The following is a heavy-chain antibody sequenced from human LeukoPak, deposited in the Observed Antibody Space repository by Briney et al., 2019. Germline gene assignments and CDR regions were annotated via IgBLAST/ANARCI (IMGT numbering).Heavy chain of an antibody. D-gene: IGHD3-22*01. J-gene: IGHJ4*02. Sequence: GASVKVSCKASGYTFTCYGISWVRQAPGQGLEWMGWISAYNGNTNYAQKLQGRVTMTTDTSTSTAYMELRSLRSDDTAVYYCARDRSEGYDSSGYPFDYWGQGTLVTVSS. CDR1: GYTFTCYG. CDR3: ARDRSEGYDSSGYPFDY. V-gene: IGHV1-18*01. CDR2: ISAYNGNT.